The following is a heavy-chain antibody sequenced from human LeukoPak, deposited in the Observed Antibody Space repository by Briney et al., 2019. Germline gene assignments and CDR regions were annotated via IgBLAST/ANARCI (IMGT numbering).Heavy chain of an antibody. CDR2: IDSSSSSI. CDR3: AREPRYCGGDCGAFDI. D-gene: IGHD2-21*02. J-gene: IGHJ3*02. Sequence: GGSLRLSCAASGFTFSSYSMNWVRQAPGKGLECVPYIDSSSSSIYYADSVKGRFTISRDNAKNSLYLQMNSLRDEDTAVYHCAREPRYCGGDCGAFDIWGQGTMVTVSS. CDR1: GFTFSSYS. V-gene: IGHV3-48*02.